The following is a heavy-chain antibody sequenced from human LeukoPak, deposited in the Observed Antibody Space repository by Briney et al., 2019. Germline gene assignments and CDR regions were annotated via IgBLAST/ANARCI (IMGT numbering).Heavy chain of an antibody. V-gene: IGHV4-59*01. J-gene: IGHJ4*02. Sequence: PSETLSLTCTVPGDSFSSYHWSWLRQPPGKGLEWLGYISSGGRTSYNPSLQSRVTISVDTSKNQFSLKLSSVTAADTAVYYCARVGRGDHTWGSYYCDHWGQGTLVSVSS. CDR1: GDSFSSYH. D-gene: IGHD3-16*01. CDR2: ISSGGRT. CDR3: ARVGRGDHTWGSYYCDH.